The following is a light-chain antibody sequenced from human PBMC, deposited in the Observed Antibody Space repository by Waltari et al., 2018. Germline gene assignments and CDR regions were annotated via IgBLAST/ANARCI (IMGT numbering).Light chain of an antibody. CDR2: DAS. V-gene: IGKV3-20*01. J-gene: IGKJ1*01. CDR3: QKYGTRPAT. CDR1: QGVGRT. Sequence: EIVLTQSPASLSLSPGARATLSCRASQGVGRTLAWYQQRPGQAPRLLIYDASSRSTGIPDRFSGSGSGTDFSLTISRLEPEDVAVYYCQKYGTRPATFGQGTKVEVK.